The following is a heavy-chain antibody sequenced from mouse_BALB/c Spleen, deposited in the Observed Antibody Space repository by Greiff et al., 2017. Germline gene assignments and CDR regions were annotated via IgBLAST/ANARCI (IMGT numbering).Heavy chain of an antibody. D-gene: IGHD4-1*01. CDR2: INPSTGYT. V-gene: IGHV1-7*01. Sequence: VQLQQSGAELAKPGASVKMSCKASGYTFTSYWMHWVKQRPGQGLEWIGYINPSTGYTEYNQKFKDKATLTADKSSSTAYMQLSSLTSEDSAVYYCARGPGYYYAMDYWGQGTSVTVSS. CDR3: ARGPGYYYAMDY. CDR1: GYTFTSYW. J-gene: IGHJ4*01.